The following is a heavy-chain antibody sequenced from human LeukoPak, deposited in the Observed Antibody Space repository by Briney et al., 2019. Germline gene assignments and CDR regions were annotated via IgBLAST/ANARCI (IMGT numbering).Heavy chain of an antibody. Sequence: GALDLSFAAPGFTFSGYWMTWARRAQGKGLEGVDNIKQDGSDKYYVDSVRVRFTISRDNTENSLYLQMNSLRAEDTAVYYCARMSSSIWYVCDYWGQGTLVTVSS. CDR2: IKQDGSDK. V-gene: IGHV3-7*01. CDR1: GFTFSGYW. J-gene: IGHJ4*02. CDR3: ARMSSSIWYVCDY. D-gene: IGHD6-13*01.